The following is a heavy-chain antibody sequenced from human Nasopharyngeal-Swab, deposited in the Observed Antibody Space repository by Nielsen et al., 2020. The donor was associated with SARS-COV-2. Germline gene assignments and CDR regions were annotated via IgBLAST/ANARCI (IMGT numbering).Heavy chain of an antibody. Sequence: WGRQAPGQELEWMWYITAGNGGTAYSQKFRGRVTITSDTSSTTAYMELGSLTSEDTAVYYCTRGKDLSAAGVRTLFDHWGQGTLVTVSS. CDR3: TRGKDLSAAGVRTLFDH. J-gene: IGHJ4*02. V-gene: IGHV1-3*01. CDR2: ITAGNGGT. D-gene: IGHD6-13*01.